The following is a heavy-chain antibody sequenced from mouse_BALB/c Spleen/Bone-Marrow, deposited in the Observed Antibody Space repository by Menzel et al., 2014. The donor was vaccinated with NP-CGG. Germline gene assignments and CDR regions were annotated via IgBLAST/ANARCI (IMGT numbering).Heavy chain of an antibody. V-gene: IGHV1S81*02. CDR2: INPSNGGT. Sequence: VKLMESGAELVKPGASVKLSCKASGYTFTSYHMYWVKQRPGQGLEWFGEINPSNGGTNFNEKFKNKATLTVDKSSSTAYMQLSSLTSEDSAVYYCSRGRRDALDYWGQGTSVTVSS. CDR3: SRGRRDALDY. CDR1: GYTFTSYH. J-gene: IGHJ4*01.